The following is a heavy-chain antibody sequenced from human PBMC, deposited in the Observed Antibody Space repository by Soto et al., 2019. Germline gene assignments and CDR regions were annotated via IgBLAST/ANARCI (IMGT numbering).Heavy chain of an antibody. CDR2: IYWDDDK. V-gene: IGHV2-5*02. CDR3: AHFIVVPIYFQH. D-gene: IGHD5-12*01. J-gene: IGHJ1*01. CDR1: GFSLSTSGVG. Sequence: QITLKESGPPLVKPTQTLTLTCTFSGFSLSTSGVGVGWIRQPPGKALEWLALIYWDDDKRYSPSLKSRLTITKDTSKNQVVLTMTNMDPVDTATYYCAHFIVVPIYFQHWGQGTLVTVSS.